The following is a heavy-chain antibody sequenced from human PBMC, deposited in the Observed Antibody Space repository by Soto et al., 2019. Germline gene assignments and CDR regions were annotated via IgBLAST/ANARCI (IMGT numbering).Heavy chain of an antibody. CDR1: GGSVSSGSYY. J-gene: IGHJ5*02. Sequence: SETLSLTCTVSGGSVSSGSYYWSWIRQPPGKGLEWIGYIYYSGSTNYNPSLKSRVTITVDTSKNQFSLKLSSVTAADTAVYYCARDQAVAGMNWFDPWGQGTLVTVSS. D-gene: IGHD6-19*01. V-gene: IGHV4-61*01. CDR3: ARDQAVAGMNWFDP. CDR2: IYYSGST.